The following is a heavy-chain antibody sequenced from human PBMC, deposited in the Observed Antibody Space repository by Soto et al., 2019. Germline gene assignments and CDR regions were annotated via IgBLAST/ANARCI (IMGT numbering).Heavy chain of an antibody. D-gene: IGHD7-27*01. CDR3: ARDLSWGSNWYYYMDV. Sequence: EVQLVESGGGLVQTGGSLRLSCATSGFILSDCAMNWVRQAPGKGLEWVSYISSSSSVIDYADSVKGRFTVSRDNARNSLYLQMNSLRAEDTAVDYCARDLSWGSNWYYYMDVWGKGTTVTVSS. V-gene: IGHV3-48*01. CDR1: GFILSDCA. J-gene: IGHJ6*03. CDR2: ISSSSSVI.